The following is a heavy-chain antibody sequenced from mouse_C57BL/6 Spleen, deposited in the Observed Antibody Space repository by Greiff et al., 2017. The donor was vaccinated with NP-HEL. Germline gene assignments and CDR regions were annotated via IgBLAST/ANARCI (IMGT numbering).Heavy chain of an antibody. Sequence: VQLQQSGAELVKPGASVKMSCKASGYTFTSYWITWVKQRPGQGLEWIGDIYPGSGSTNYNEKFKSKATLTVDTSSSTAYMQLSSLTSEDSAVYYCARGTTVVVHWYFDVWGTGTTVTVSS. J-gene: IGHJ1*03. CDR3: ARGTTVVVHWYFDV. CDR2: IYPGSGST. CDR1: GYTFTSYW. D-gene: IGHD1-1*01. V-gene: IGHV1-55*01.